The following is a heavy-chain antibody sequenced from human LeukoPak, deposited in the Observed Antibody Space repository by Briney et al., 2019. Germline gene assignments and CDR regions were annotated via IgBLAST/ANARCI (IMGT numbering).Heavy chain of an antibody. V-gene: IGHV4-31*03. CDR1: GDSISNSDYY. J-gene: IGHJ6*02. CDR2: IYYSGST. Sequence: PSETLSLTCTVSGDSISNSDYYWGWIRQPPGKGLEWIGYIYYSGSTYYNPSLKSRVTISVDTSKNQFSLKLSSVTAADTAVYYCARVPLYCTNGVCYYYYGMDVWGQGTTVTVSS. D-gene: IGHD2-8*01. CDR3: ARVPLYCTNGVCYYYYGMDV.